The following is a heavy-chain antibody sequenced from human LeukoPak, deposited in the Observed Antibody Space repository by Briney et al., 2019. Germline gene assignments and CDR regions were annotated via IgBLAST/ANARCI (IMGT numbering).Heavy chain of an antibody. V-gene: IGHV4-59*01. Sequence: SETLSLTCTVSGGSISSYYWSWIRQPPGKGLEWIGYIYYSGSTNYNPSLKSRVTISVDTSKNQFSLKLSSVTAADTAVYYCVREVGATIDYWGQGTLLTVSS. CDR2: IYYSGST. CDR3: VREVGATIDY. J-gene: IGHJ4*02. CDR1: GGSISSYY. D-gene: IGHD1-26*01.